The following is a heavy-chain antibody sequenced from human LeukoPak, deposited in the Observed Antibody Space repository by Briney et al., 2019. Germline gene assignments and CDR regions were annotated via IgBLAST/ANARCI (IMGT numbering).Heavy chain of an antibody. CDR1: GGSIGSYY. Sequence: NPSETLSLTCTVSGGSIGSYYRSWIRQPPGKGLEWIGYIYYSGSTNYNPSLKSRVTISVDTSKNQFSLKLSSVTAADTAVYYCARQIRFLVPFDPWAREPWSPSPQ. CDR3: ARQIRFLVPFDP. V-gene: IGHV4-59*01. J-gene: IGHJ5*02. CDR2: IYYSGST. D-gene: IGHD3-3*01.